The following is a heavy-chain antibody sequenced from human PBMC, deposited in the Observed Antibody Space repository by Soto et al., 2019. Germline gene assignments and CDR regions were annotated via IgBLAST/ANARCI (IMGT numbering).Heavy chain of an antibody. CDR1: GDSITSGGYY. CDR3: ARKQAGYFSGIDY. D-gene: IGHD2-15*01. V-gene: IGHV4-31*03. J-gene: IGHJ4*02. CDR2: IYGSGGSGST. Sequence: QVQLQESGPGLVKPSQTLSLTCTVTGDSITSGGYYWSWIRQHPGKGLEWLGYIYGSGGSGSTLYNPSLKSRITLSVDTSKTQFSRTLGSVTGADTAGYFCARKQAGYFSGIDYCGQGTLVTVSS.